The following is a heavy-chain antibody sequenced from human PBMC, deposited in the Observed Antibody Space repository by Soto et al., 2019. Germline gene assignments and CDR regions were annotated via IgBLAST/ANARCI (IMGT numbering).Heavy chain of an antibody. CDR3: ARVWVGTTFAYYYGMDV. CDR1: GYTFTSYG. CDR2: ISAYNGNT. V-gene: IGHV1-18*01. J-gene: IGHJ6*02. D-gene: IGHD1-1*01. Sequence: ASVKVSCTASGYTFTSYGISWVRQAPGQGLEWMGWISAYNGNTNYAQKLQGRVTMTTDTSTSTAYMELRSLRSDDTAVYYCARVWVGTTFAYYYGMDVWGQGTTVTVSS.